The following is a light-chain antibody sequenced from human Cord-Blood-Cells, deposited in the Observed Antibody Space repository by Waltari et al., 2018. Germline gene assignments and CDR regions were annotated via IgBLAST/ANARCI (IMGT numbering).Light chain of an antibody. J-gene: IGKJ1*01. Sequence: EIVMTQSPATLSVSPGERATLSCRASQSVSSNLAWYQQKPGQAPRLLIYGASTRATGIPARFSCSGSGTEFTLTNRSLQSEDFAVYYCQQYNNWPPWTFGQGTKVEIK. CDR1: QSVSSN. CDR3: QQYNNWPPWT. CDR2: GAS. V-gene: IGKV3-15*01.